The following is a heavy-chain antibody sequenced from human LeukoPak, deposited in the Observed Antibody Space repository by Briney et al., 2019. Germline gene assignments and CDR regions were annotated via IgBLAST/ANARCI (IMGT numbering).Heavy chain of an antibody. J-gene: IGHJ4*02. CDR3: AKGFGVLWFGESNHDY. CDR1: GFTFSSYG. CDR2: IRYDGSNK. D-gene: IGHD3-10*01. Sequence: GGSLRLSCAASGFTFSSYGMHWVRQAPGKGLEWVAFIRYDGSNKYYADSVKGRFAISRDNSKNTLYLQMNSLRAEDTAVYYCAKGFGVLWFGESNHDYWGQGTLVTVSS. V-gene: IGHV3-30*02.